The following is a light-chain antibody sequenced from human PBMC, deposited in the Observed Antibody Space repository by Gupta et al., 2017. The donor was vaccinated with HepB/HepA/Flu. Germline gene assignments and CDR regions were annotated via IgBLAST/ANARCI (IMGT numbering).Light chain of an antibody. CDR2: EVN. V-gene: IGLV2-8*01. CDR1: GSDVGAYNG. CDR3: TSYAGTDIFFV. Sequence: QSALTQPPSASGPPGQSVTISCTGSGSDVGAYNGVSWYQQHPGKAPKLMIYEVNKRPSGVPDRFSGSKSGTTASLTVSGLQAEDEADYYCTSYAGTDIFFVFGTGTTVTVL. J-gene: IGLJ1*01.